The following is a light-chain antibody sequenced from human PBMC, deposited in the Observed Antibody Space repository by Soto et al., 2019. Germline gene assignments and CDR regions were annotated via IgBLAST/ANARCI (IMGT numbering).Light chain of an antibody. CDR2: EVS. V-gene: IGLV2-8*01. Sequence: QPALTQPPSASGSPGQSVTISCTGTSSDVGGYNYVSWYQQHPGKAPKLMIHEVSKRPSGVPDRFSGSKSGNTASLTVSGLQAQDEADYYCSSYAGSNNRVFGTGTKVTVL. J-gene: IGLJ1*01. CDR3: SSYAGSNNRV. CDR1: SSDVGGYNY.